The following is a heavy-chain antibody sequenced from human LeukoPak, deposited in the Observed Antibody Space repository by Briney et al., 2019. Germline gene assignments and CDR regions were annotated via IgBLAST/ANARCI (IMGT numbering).Heavy chain of an antibody. D-gene: IGHD2-21*02. Sequence: PGGSLRLSCAASGFTFSSYSMNWVRQAPGEGLEWVSSISSSSSYIYYADSVKGRFTISRDNAKNSLYLQMNSLRAEDTAVYYCARKAYCGGDCIIDAFDIWGQGTMVTVSS. J-gene: IGHJ3*02. CDR3: ARKAYCGGDCIIDAFDI. CDR2: ISSSSSYI. CDR1: GFTFSSYS. V-gene: IGHV3-21*01.